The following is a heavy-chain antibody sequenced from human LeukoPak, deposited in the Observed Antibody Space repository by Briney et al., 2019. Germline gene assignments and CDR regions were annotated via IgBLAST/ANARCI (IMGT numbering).Heavy chain of an antibody. CDR1: GFTFSNYW. CDR2: IKQDGNDK. D-gene: IGHD6-19*01. V-gene: IGHV3-7*01. J-gene: IGHJ4*02. CDR3: AKVRWDNSGWYYLDY. Sequence: GGPLRLSCGASGFTFSNYWMTWVRQAPGRGLEWVANIKQDGNDKYYVDSVRGRFTISRDNAKSTLYLQMNSLRAEDTAVYYCAKVRWDNSGWYYLDYWGQGTLVTVSS.